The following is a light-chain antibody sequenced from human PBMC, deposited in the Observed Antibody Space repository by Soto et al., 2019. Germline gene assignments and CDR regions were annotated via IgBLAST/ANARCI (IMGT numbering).Light chain of an antibody. CDR3: GYYTGRRTWV. CDR1: SSGVGGYNF. J-gene: IGLJ3*02. CDR2: DVS. V-gene: IGLV2-14*03. Sequence: QSALTQPASVSESPGQSITISCTGTSSGVGGYNFVSWYQQHPGKAPKLMIYDVSSRPSEVSNRFAGSNSGNPASQTISGLQAEDEADYYCGYYTGRRTWVFGGGTKLTVL.